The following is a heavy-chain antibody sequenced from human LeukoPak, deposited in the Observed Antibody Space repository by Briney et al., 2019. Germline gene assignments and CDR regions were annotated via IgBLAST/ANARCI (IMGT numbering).Heavy chain of an antibody. J-gene: IGHJ3*02. CDR2: ISGSGGST. V-gene: IGHV3-23*01. Sequence: GGSLRLSCEASGFTFRSYAMSWVRQAPGKGLEWVSAISGSGGSTYYADSVKGRFTISRDNSKNTLYLQMNSLRAEDTAVYYCAREGSSWYVGAFDIWGQGTMVTVSS. CDR3: AREGSSWYVGAFDI. CDR1: GFTFRSYA. D-gene: IGHD6-13*01.